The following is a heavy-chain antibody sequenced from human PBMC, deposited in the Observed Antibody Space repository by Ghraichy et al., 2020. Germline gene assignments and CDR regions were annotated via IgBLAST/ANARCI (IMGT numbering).Heavy chain of an antibody. Sequence: GGSLRLSCAASGFTFSSYSMNWVRQAPGKGLEWVSSISSSSSYIYYSDSVKGRFTISRDNAKNSLYLQMNSLRAEDTAVYYCARDGEFYYGSGRTFDYAGPRTLVAVPS. D-gene: IGHD3-10*01. CDR3: ARDGEFYYGSGRTFDY. J-gene: IGHJ4*02. CDR1: GFTFSSYS. V-gene: IGHV3-21*01. CDR2: ISSSSSYI.